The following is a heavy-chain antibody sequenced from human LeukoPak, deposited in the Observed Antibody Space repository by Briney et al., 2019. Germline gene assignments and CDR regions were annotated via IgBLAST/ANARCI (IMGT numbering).Heavy chain of an antibody. J-gene: IGHJ4*02. CDR3: AKWDRDYGGSHYLDY. Sequence: GGSLRLSCAASGFTFSDYYMSWIRQAPGKGLEWVSAITGSGGSTYYAASVKGRFTISRDHSKSTLYLQMNSLRAEDTAIYYCAKWDRDYGGSHYLDYWGQGTLVTVSA. V-gene: IGHV3-23*01. CDR2: ITGSGGST. D-gene: IGHD4-23*01. CDR1: GFTFSDYY.